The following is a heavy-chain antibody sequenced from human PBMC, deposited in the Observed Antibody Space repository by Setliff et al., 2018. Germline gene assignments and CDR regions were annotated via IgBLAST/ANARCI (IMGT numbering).Heavy chain of an antibody. Sequence: PGGSLRLSCAASGFTFSSYSMNWVRQAPGKGLEWVSYISSSSSIIYYADSVKGRFTSSRDNAKNSLYLQMNSLRAEDTAVYYCARSVIGYYYYGMDVWGQGTLVTVSS. CDR1: GFTFSSYS. CDR3: ARSVIGYYYYGMDV. D-gene: IGHD3-10*01. V-gene: IGHV3-48*04. CDR2: ISSSSSII. J-gene: IGHJ6*02.